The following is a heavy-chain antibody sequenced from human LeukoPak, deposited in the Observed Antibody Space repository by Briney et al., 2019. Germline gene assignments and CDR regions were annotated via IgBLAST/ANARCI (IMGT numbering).Heavy chain of an antibody. J-gene: IGHJ4*02. CDR3: ARDDYGSGSWNDY. D-gene: IGHD3-10*01. Sequence: PGGSLRLSCVASGFTFSNYWMTWFRQTPGKGLEWVGNINQDGSEKYYLDSVRGRFTISRDNAKNSLYLQMNSLRVEDTAIYYCARDDYGSGSWNDYWGQGTLVTVSS. CDR2: INQDGSEK. V-gene: IGHV3-7*01. CDR1: GFTFSNYW.